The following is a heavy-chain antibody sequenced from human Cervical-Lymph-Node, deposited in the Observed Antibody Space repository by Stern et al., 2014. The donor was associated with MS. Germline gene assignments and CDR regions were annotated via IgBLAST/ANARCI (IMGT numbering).Heavy chain of an antibody. CDR1: GHTFTSYG. D-gene: IGHD2/OR15-2a*01. J-gene: IGHJ5*02. CDR3: ARSYCNLDNCPARHDDWVDP. Sequence: QVQLVQSGAEVKKPGASVKVSCKSSGHTFTSYGISWVRQAPGQGLEWMGWVNTDNGTTIYGQQFQGRVTMTTDTSTSIVYMELRSLRSDDTAVYYCARSYCNLDNCPARHDDWVDPWGQGTLVTVSS. V-gene: IGHV1-18*01. CDR2: VNTDNGTT.